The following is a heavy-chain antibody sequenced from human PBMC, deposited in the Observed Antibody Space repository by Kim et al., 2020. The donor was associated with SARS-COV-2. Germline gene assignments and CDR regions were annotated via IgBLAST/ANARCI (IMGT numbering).Heavy chain of an antibody. CDR3: APQRWFDP. Sequence: GGSLRLSCAASGFTFSSYSMNWVRQAPGKGLEWVSSISSSSSYIYYAVSVKGRFTISRDNAKNSLYLQMNSLRAEDTAVYYCAPQRWFDPWGQGTLVTVSS. J-gene: IGHJ5*02. CDR1: GFTFSSYS. CDR2: ISSSSSYI. V-gene: IGHV3-21*01.